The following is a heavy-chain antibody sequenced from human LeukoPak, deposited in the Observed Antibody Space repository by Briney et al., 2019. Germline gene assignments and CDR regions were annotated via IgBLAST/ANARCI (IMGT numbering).Heavy chain of an antibody. CDR1: GLTFSSSW. D-gene: IGHD5-18*01. CDR2: INPEGSEK. CDR3: ARDLAYSRLDY. V-gene: IGHV3-7*01. J-gene: IGHJ4*02. Sequence: GGSLRLSCAVFGLTFSSSWMDWVRQAPGKGLEWVASINPEGSEKYSADSVKGRFTISRDNAKNSLYLQMDSLRVEDTAFYYCARDLAYSRLDYWGQGMLVTVSS.